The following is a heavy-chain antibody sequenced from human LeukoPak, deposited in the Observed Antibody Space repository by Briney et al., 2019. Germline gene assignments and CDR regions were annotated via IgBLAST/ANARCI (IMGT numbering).Heavy chain of an antibody. D-gene: IGHD2-21*02. CDR3: ASLVVTAIPDAFDI. CDR1: GFSFSTYA. J-gene: IGHJ3*02. V-gene: IGHV3-33*08. CDR2: IRYDGSNK. Sequence: PGGSLRLSCAASGFSFSTYAMTWVRQAPGKGLEWVAVIRYDGSNKYYADSVKGRFTISRDNSKNTLYLQMNSLRAEDTAAYYCASLVVTAIPDAFDIWGQGTTVTVSS.